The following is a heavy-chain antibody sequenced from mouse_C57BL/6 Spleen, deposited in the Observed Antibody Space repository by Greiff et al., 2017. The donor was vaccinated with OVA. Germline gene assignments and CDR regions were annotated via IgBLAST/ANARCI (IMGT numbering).Heavy chain of an antibody. CDR2: IDPANGNT. Sequence: VQLQQSVAELVRPGASVKLSCTASGFNIKNYYMHWVKQRPEQGLEWIGRIDPANGNTKYAPKFQGKATITADTASNTAYLQLSSLTSEDTAIYYCADGYYFDYWGQGTTLTVSS. J-gene: IGHJ2*01. D-gene: IGHD2-3*01. CDR1: GFNIKNYY. CDR3: ADGYYFDY. V-gene: IGHV14-3*01.